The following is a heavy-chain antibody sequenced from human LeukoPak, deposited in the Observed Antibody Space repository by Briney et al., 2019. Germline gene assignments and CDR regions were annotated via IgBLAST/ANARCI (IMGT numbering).Heavy chain of an antibody. D-gene: IGHD3/OR15-3a*01. Sequence: HPGGSLRLSCAASGFTMSNYGVRWARQAPGKGLEWVSGIRSAVDTTQYADPVKGRFLLSRDNSKNTLSLQLKHRRPGDTALYHYAKHFCTGLDYSLFDSWGQGTLVTVSS. J-gene: IGHJ4*02. CDR1: GFTMSNYG. CDR3: AKHFCTGLDYSLFDS. V-gene: IGHV3-23*01. CDR2: IRSAVDTT.